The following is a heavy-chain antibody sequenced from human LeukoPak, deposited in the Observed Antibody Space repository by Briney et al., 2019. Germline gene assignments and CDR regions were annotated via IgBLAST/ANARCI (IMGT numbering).Heavy chain of an antibody. CDR1: GGSINTPNYY. CDR2: IFYSGGT. CDR3: ARGRGEQQLAH. V-gene: IGHV4-39*07. J-gene: IGHJ4*02. Sequence: SETLSLTCTVSGGSINTPNYYWGWIRQTPGKGLEWIGNIFYSGGTYYSPSLTSRVTISLDTSRNQFSLKLNSVTAADTAVYYCARGRGEQQLAHWGQGTLVTVSS. D-gene: IGHD6-13*01.